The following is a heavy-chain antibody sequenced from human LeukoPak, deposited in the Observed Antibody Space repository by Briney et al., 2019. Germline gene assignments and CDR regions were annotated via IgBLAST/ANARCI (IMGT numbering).Heavy chain of an antibody. V-gene: IGHV1-2*02. CDR2: FNPNSGGT. J-gene: IGHJ4*02. CDR3: ARDEVGPFDY. Sequence: GASVKVSCKASGCTFTDYYMHWVRQAPGQGLEWMGWFNPNSGGTKYAQNFQGRVTMTRDTSISTAYMELSSLRADDTAVYYCARDEVGPFDYWGQGTLVTVSS. D-gene: IGHD1-26*01. CDR1: GCTFTDYY.